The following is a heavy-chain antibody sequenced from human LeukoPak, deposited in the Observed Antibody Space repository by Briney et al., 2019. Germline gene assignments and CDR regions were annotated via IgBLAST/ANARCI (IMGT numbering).Heavy chain of an antibody. CDR1: GYTFTGYY. D-gene: IGHD4-11*01. J-gene: IGHJ4*02. V-gene: IGHV1-2*06. Sequence: ASVKVSCKASGYTFTGYYMHWVRQAPGQGLEWMGRIKPNSGGTNYAQKFQGRVTMTRDTSISTAYMELSRLRSDDTAVYYCARVMTTQNFDYWGQGTLVTVSS. CDR2: IKPNSGGT. CDR3: ARVMTTQNFDY.